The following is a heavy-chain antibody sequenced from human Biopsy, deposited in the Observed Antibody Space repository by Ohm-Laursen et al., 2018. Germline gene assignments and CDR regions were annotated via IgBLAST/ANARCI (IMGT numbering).Heavy chain of an antibody. CDR3: GRAVRNQLLTDP. D-gene: IGHD1-7*01. J-gene: IGHJ5*02. V-gene: IGHV1-8*01. Sequence: ESSVKVSRKASGYTFTSYDITWVRQASGQGPEWIGWLNPVSGNSNFGQKFRGRVTVTSDTSISTAYMELSGLTSDDTATYYCGRAVRNQLLTDPWGQGTLVTVTS. CDR2: LNPVSGNS. CDR1: GYTFTSYD.